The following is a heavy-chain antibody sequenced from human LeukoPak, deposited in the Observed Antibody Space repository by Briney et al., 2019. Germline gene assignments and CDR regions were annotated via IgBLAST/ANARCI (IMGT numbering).Heavy chain of an antibody. D-gene: IGHD3-3*01. CDR1: GFMLKDYW. CDR2: IKQDGSEK. J-gene: IGHJ4*02. Sequence: PGGSLRLSCAASGFMLKDYWMGWVRQAPGQGLEWVANIKQDGSEKYYVDSVKGRFTISRDNAKNSLYLQMNSLRVEDTAVYYCARGEIFGVVILSYYFDYWGQGTLVTVSS. CDR3: ARGEIFGVVILSYYFDY. V-gene: IGHV3-7*01.